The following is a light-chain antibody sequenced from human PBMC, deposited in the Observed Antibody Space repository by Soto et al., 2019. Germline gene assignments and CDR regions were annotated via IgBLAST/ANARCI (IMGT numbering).Light chain of an antibody. Sequence: DIQMTQSPSSLSASVGDRVTITCRTSQSINTYLNWYQQKPGRAPKLLIYAASTLNSGVPPRFVGSGSGTEFTLTISSLQTDDFATYYCQQSYSAFRTFGQGTKVEI. CDR1: QSINTY. J-gene: IGKJ1*01. CDR2: AAS. V-gene: IGKV1-39*01. CDR3: QQSYSAFRT.